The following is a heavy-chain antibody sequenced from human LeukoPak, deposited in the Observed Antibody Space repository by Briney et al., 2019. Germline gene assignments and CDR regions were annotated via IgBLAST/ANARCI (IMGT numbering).Heavy chain of an antibody. V-gene: IGHV1-2*02. D-gene: IGHD2/OR15-2a*01. J-gene: IGHJ3*02. CDR3: ARDRVRRSTTGGAFDI. CDR2: INPNSGGT. CDR1: GYTFTGYY. Sequence: ASVKVSCKASGYTFTGYYMHWVRQAPGQGLEWMGWINPNSGGTNYAQKFQGRVTMTRDTSISTAYMELSSLRSEDTAMYYCARDRVRRSTTGGAFDIWGQGTMVTVSS.